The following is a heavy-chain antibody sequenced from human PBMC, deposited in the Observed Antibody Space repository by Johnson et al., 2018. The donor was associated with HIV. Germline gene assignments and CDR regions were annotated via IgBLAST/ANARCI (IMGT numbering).Heavy chain of an antibody. D-gene: IGHD4-11*01. J-gene: IGHJ3*02. CDR1: GFTFTIYA. V-gene: IGHV3-30-3*01. CDR2: ISHDGRNK. Sequence: QVQLVESGGGVVQPGGSLRLSCAASGFTFTIYALYWVRQAPGKGLEWVTVISHDGRNKYYAESVEDRFTISRNNSKNTLYLQMNSLGPGDTAVYYCARAIAHYTYYLEGDALDIWGQGTVVTVSS. CDR3: ARAIAHYTYYLEGDALDI.